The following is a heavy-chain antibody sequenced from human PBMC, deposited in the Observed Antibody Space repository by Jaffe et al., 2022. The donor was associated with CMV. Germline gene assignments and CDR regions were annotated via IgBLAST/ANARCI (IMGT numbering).Heavy chain of an antibody. Sequence: QVQLVQSGAEVRKPGASVKVSCKASDYTFTPYGISWVRQAPGQGLEWMGWISGSNGNTNYAQKFQGRLTMTTDTPTSTAYMELRSLRSDDTAVYFCSRDSYDNSGYFDSWGQGTLVTVSS. V-gene: IGHV1-18*04. J-gene: IGHJ4*02. D-gene: IGHD3-22*01. CDR3: SRDSYDNSGYFDS. CDR1: DYTFTPYG. CDR2: ISGSNGNT.